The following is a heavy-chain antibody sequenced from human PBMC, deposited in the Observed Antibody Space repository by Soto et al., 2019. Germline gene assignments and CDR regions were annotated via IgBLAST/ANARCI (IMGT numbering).Heavy chain of an antibody. CDR1: GFACSTYD. CDR2: IDRGGGST. V-gene: IGHV3-23*01. CDR3: VKLLAQNFDY. J-gene: IGHJ4*02. Sequence: EVQLLESGGGLVQPGGSLRLSCAASGFACSTYDMSWVRQGPGKGLEWVSSIDRGGGSTNYADSVKGRFTISRDNSKNTPYQQMNSLRAEDTAVYYCVKLLAQNFDYWGQGVLLTVSS.